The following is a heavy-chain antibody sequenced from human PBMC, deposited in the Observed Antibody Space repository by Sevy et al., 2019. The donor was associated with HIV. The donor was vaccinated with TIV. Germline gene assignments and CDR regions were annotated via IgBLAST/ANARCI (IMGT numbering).Heavy chain of an antibody. J-gene: IGHJ1*01. CDR1: GFTFSSYE. CDR3: AREDGSRQYFQY. CDR2: ISNSGNNI. D-gene: IGHD6-13*01. V-gene: IGHV3-48*03. Sequence: GGSLRLSCVASGFTFSSYEMNWVRQAPGKGLEWVSYISNSGNNIYYEDSLKGRFTISRDNAKNSLYLQMNSLRAEDTAVYYCAREDGSRQYFQYWGQGTLVTVSS.